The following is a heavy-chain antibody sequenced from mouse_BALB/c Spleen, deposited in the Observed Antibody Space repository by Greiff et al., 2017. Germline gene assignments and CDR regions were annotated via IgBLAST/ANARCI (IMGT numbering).Heavy chain of an antibody. CDR3: EVGYRYDVPWCAY. Sequence: VQLQQSGPELVRPGASVKMSCKASGYTFTSYWMHWVKQRPGQGLEWIGMIDPSNSETRLNQKFKDKATLNVDKSSNTAYMQLSSLTSEDSAVYYCEVGYRYDVPWCAYWGQGTLVTVSA. V-gene: IGHV1-74*01. D-gene: IGHD2-14*01. J-gene: IGHJ3*01. CDR1: GYTFTSYW. CDR2: IDPSNSET.